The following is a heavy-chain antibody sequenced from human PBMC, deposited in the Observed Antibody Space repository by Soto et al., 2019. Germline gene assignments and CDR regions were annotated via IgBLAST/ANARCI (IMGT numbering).Heavy chain of an antibody. CDR2: SSGSGGST. Sequence: EVQLLESGGGLVQPGGSLRLSCAASGFTFSSYAMRWVRQAPGKGLEWVSASSGSGGSTYYADSVKGRFTISRDNSKNTLYLQMNSLRAEDTAVYYCAKDYSGSYYGNWFDPWGQGTLVTVSS. D-gene: IGHD1-26*01. V-gene: IGHV3-23*01. J-gene: IGHJ5*02. CDR1: GFTFSSYA. CDR3: AKDYSGSYYGNWFDP.